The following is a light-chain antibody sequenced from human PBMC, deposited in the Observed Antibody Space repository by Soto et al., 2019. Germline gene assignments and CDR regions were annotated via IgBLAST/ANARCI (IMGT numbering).Light chain of an antibody. CDR3: QQRSDWPLT. Sequence: EMVLTQSPATLYLSPGERATLSYRASQSVSTYLAWYQQKPGQAPRLLIYDASNRATGIPARFSGSGSGTDFTLTISSLEPEDFAVYYCQQRSDWPLTFGGGTKVDIK. J-gene: IGKJ4*01. V-gene: IGKV3-11*01. CDR2: DAS. CDR1: QSVSTY.